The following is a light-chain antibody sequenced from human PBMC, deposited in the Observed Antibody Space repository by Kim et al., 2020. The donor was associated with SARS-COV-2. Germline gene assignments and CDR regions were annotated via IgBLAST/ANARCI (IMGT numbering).Light chain of an antibody. J-gene: IGLJ3*02. CDR2: DTI. CDR3: LLSYSSGWV. V-gene: IGLV7-46*01. CDR1: TGAVTSGHN. Sequence: PRGTVPLTVASSTGAVTSGHNPYWFQQKPGQAPRTLIYDTINKHSWTPARFSGSLLGGKAALTLSGAQPEDEADYYCLLSYSSGWVFGGGTQLTVL.